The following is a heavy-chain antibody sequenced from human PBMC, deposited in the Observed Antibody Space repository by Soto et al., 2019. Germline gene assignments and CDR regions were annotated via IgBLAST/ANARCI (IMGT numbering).Heavy chain of an antibody. D-gene: IGHD6-6*01. CDR1: GDSVSSNSAA. V-gene: IGHV6-1*01. CDR2: TYYRSKWYN. Sequence: SQTLSLTCAISGDSVSSNSAAWNWIRQSPSRGLEWLGRTYYRSKWYNDYAVSVKSRITINPDTSKNQFSLQLNSVTPEDTAVYYCARDRQNSGWDSCSSFSLTIYYYGMDVWGQGTTVTVSS. CDR3: ARDRQNSGWDSCSSFSLTIYYYGMDV. J-gene: IGHJ6*02.